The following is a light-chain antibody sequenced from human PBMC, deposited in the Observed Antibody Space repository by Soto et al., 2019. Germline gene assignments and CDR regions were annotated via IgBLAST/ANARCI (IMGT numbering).Light chain of an antibody. CDR2: EVV. CDR3: KSYAGSNTDV. V-gene: IGLV2-8*01. CDR1: KNDIGVYDF. J-gene: IGLJ1*01. Sequence: QSALTQPPSASGSPGQSVTISCTGTKNDIGVYDFVSWYQHHPGKAPRLIIYEVVQRPSGVPGRFSGSKSGNTASLTVSGLHAADEADYFCKSYAGSNTDVFGSGTKVTVL.